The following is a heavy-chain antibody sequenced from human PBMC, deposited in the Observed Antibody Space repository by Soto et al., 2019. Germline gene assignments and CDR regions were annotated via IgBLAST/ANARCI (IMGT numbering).Heavy chain of an antibody. CDR1: DCSISNYY. Sequence: PXETLSLTCTVADCSISNYYWSWIRQPPGKGLEWIGYIFYSGITNYNPSLKSRVTISVDTSNNQFSLKLSSVTAADTAVYYCARAGWSDSWYFDYWGQGSLVTVSS. CDR2: IFYSGIT. CDR3: ARAGWSDSWYFDY. V-gene: IGHV4-59*01. D-gene: IGHD6-13*01. J-gene: IGHJ4*02.